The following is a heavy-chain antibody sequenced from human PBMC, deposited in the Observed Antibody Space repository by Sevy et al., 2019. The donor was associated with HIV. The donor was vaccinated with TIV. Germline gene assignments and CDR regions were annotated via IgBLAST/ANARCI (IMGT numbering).Heavy chain of an antibody. J-gene: IGHJ4*02. CDR1: GXTFSKYS. CDR2: LSFGCGEI. D-gene: IGHD2-8*01. Sequence: GGSLRLSCAAXGXTFSKYSMSWVRQPPGKGLEWVSTLSFGCGEINYADSGKGRFTISRDNSKSSVYLQMNNLRPENTAVXYCAREGCTKPHDYWGQGTLVTVSS. V-gene: IGHV3-23*01. CDR3: AREGCTKPHDY.